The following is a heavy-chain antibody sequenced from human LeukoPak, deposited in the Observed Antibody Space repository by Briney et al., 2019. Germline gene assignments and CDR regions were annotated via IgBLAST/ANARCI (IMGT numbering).Heavy chain of an antibody. V-gene: IGHV3-30*04. D-gene: IGHD2-2*01. CDR1: GFTFSSYA. Sequence: GRSLRLSCAASGFTFSSYAMHWVRQAPGKGLEWVSVISYDGSNKYYADSVKGRFTISRDNSTNTQYLQMNSLRAEDTAVYYCARERWDIVVVPGAIVRVSYYYYGMDVWGQGTTVTVSS. CDR2: ISYDGSNK. J-gene: IGHJ6*02. CDR3: ARERWDIVVVPGAIVRVSYYYYGMDV.